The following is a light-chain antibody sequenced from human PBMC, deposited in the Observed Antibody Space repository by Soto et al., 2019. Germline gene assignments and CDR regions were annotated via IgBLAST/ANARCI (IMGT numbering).Light chain of an antibody. CDR1: QSIINW. CDR2: GAS. J-gene: IGKJ1*01. V-gene: IGKV1-5*01. Sequence: DVQMTQSPSTLSASVGGRVTITCRASQSIINWLAWYQQKPGKAPKLLIYGASSLESGVPSRSSGSGSGTEFTLTITNLQPDDFATYYCRQYDSFSGTFGQGTKVDIK. CDR3: RQYDSFSGT.